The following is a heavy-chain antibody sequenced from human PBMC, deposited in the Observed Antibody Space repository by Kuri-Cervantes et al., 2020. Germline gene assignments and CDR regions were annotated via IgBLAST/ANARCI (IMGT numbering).Heavy chain of an antibody. Sequence: GSLRLSCTVSGGSISSYYWSWIRQPAGKGLEWIGRIYTSGSTNYNPSLKSRVTISVDTSKNQFSLKLSSVTAADTAVYYCARGLVSYFDIYYYYGMDVWGQGTTVTVSS. D-gene: IGHD1-26*01. J-gene: IGHJ6*02. CDR3: ARGLVSYFDIYYYYGMDV. CDR1: GGSISSYY. CDR2: IYTSGST. V-gene: IGHV4-4*07.